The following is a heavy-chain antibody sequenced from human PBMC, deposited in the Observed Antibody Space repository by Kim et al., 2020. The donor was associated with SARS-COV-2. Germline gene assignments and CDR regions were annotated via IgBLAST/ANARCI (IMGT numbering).Heavy chain of an antibody. J-gene: IGHJ4*02. CDR3: ARKGYSSGWYPDY. D-gene: IGHD6-19*01. Sequence: SQKCQGRVTINRDTSASTAYMELSSLRSEDTAVYCCARKGYSSGWYPDYWGQGTLVTVSS. V-gene: IGHV1-3*01.